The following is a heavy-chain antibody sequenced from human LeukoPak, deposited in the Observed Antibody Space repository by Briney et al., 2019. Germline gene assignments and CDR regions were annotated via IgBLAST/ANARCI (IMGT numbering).Heavy chain of an antibody. CDR1: GFTFRFYT. D-gene: IGHD3-3*01. CDR3: AKDRRSGPPDAFGI. V-gene: IGHV3-23*01. CDR2: INNIGDKT. J-gene: IGHJ3*02. Sequence: GGSLRLSCAASGFTFRFYTMTWVRQAPGKGLEWVSSINNIGDKTFYADSVRGRFTISRDNSETTLFLQMNGLRADDTAVYYCAKDRRSGPPDAFGIWGPGTVVTVSS.